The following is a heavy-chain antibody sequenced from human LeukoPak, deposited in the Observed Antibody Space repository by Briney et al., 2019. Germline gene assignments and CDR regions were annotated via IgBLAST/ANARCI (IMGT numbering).Heavy chain of an antibody. CDR2: MQYDGSVE. CDR3: ARDLGEYSSSGDY. J-gene: IGHJ4*02. D-gene: IGHD6-6*01. V-gene: IGHV3-30*02. CDR1: GFTFSSYA. Sequence: GGSLRLSCAASGFTFSSYAMSWVRQAPGKGLEWVTFMQYDGSVEFYADSVKGRFTISRDNAKNSLYLQMNSLRAEDTAVYYCARDLGEYSSSGDYWGQGTLVTVSS.